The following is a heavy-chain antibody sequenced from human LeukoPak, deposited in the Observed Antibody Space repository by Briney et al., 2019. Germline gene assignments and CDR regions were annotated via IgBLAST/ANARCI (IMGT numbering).Heavy chain of an antibody. CDR1: GYSFTNYW. CDR2: IYPGDSDI. D-gene: IGHD6-19*01. CDR3: ARPGSDWHFDY. V-gene: IGHV5-51*01. Sequence: GESLKISCEASGYSFTNYWIGWVRQMPGKGLEWMAIIYPGDSDIRYSPSFQGQVTISADTSISTAYLQWSSLKASDTAMYFCARPGSDWHFDYWGQGTLVTVSS. J-gene: IGHJ4*02.